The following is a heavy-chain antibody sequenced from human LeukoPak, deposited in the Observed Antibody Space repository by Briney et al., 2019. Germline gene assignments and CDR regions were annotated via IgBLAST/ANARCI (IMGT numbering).Heavy chain of an antibody. D-gene: IGHD3-22*01. CDR3: ARDITPYYDSSGD. CDR2: IKQDGSEK. Sequence: QAGGSLRLSCAASGFTFSSYWMSWVRQAPGKGLEWVANIKQDGSEKYYVDSVKGRFTISRDNAKNSLYLQMNSLRAEDTAVYYCARDITPYYDSSGDWGQGTLVTVSS. J-gene: IGHJ4*02. V-gene: IGHV3-7*01. CDR1: GFTFSSYW.